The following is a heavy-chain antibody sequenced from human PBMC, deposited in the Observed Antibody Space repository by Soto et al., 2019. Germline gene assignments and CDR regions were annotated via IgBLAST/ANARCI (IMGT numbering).Heavy chain of an antibody. CDR2: IYYSGST. CDR1: GGSISSYY. V-gene: IGHV4-59*01. J-gene: IGHJ6*02. Sequence: LSLTCTVSGGSISSYYWSWIRQPPGKGLEWIGYIYYSGSTNYNPSLKSRVTISVDTSKNQFSLKLSSVTAADTAVYYCARLRYFASGPYIMDVWGQGTTVTVSS. CDR3: ARLRYFASGPYIMDV. D-gene: IGHD3-9*01.